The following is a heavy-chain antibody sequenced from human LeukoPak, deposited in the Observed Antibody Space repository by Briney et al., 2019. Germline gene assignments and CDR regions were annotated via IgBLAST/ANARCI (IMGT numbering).Heavy chain of an antibody. V-gene: IGHV3-30*03. Sequence: GRSLRLSCAASGFTFNNHAMHWVRQAPGKGLEWVAVIADDGSNAYYADSVKGRFTISRDNSNNRLYLQMNGLRTEDTAVYYCARVDDLDAFDTWGQGTMVTVSS. CDR2: IADDGSNA. J-gene: IGHJ3*02. CDR3: ARVDDLDAFDT. D-gene: IGHD2-2*03. CDR1: GFTFNNHA.